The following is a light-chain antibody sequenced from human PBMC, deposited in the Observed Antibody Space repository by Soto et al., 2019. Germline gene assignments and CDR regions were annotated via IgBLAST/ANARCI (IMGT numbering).Light chain of an antibody. J-gene: IGKJ4*01. CDR2: AAS. CDR3: QQSYSPPRLT. V-gene: IGKV1-39*01. Sequence: DIQMTQSPSSLSASVGDRVTITCRASQSISSYLNWYQQKPGKAPKVLIYAASSLQSGVPTRFSGSGSGTDFTLTISSLQPEDFATYYCQQSYSPPRLTFGGGTKVEIK. CDR1: QSISSY.